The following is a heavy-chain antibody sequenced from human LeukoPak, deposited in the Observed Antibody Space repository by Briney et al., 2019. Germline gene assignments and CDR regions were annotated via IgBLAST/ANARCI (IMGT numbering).Heavy chain of an antibody. CDR2: ISGSGGST. D-gene: IGHD2-15*01. CDR1: GFTFSSYA. Sequence: GGSLRLSCAASGFTFSSYAMSWVRQAPGKGLEWVSAISGSGGSTYYADSVKGRFTISRDNSKNTLYLQMNSLRAEDTAVYYCAKDRIVVVVAAEAFDIWGQGTMVTVSS. CDR3: AKDRIVVVVAAEAFDI. V-gene: IGHV3-23*01. J-gene: IGHJ3*02.